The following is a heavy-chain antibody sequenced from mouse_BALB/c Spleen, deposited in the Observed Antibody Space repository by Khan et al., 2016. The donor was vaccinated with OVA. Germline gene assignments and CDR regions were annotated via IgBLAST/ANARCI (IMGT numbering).Heavy chain of an antibody. CDR1: GFTFSSYT. CDR2: ISNGGGST. J-gene: IGHJ3*01. Sequence: EVQLVESGGGLVQPGGSLKLSCAASGFTFSSYTMSWVRQTPEKRLEWVAYISNGGGSTYYPDTVKGRFTISSANAQNTLYLQMRSLKFEDTAMYYCARHDYWGQGTLVTVSA. V-gene: IGHV5-12-2*01. CDR3: ARHDY.